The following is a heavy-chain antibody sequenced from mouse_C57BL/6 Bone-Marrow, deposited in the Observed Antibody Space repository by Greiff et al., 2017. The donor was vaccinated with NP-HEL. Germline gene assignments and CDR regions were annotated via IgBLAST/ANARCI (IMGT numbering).Heavy chain of an antibody. V-gene: IGHV1-18*01. D-gene: IGHD1-1*01. CDR3: ATPHYYGSSYWFAY. CDR1: GYTFTDYN. J-gene: IGHJ3*01. CDR2: INPNNGGT. Sequence: VHVKQSGPELVKPGASVKIPCKASGYTFTDYNMDWVKQSHGKSLEWIGDINPNNGGTIYNQKFKGKATLTVDKSSSTAYMELRSLTSEDTAVYYCATPHYYGSSYWFAYWGQGTLVTVSA.